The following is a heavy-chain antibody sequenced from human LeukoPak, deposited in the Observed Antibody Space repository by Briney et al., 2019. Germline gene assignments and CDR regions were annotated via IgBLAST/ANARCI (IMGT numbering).Heavy chain of an antibody. D-gene: IGHD5-18*01. Sequence: GGSLRLSCAASGFVFSDYGMPWVRQAPGKGLEWVSLISWDAGRTYYADSVKGRFTISRDNSKNSLYLQMNSLRTEDTALYYCAKADTTLDPFDHWGQGTLVTVSS. CDR2: ISWDAGRT. CDR3: AKADTTLDPFDH. CDR1: GFVFSDYG. V-gene: IGHV3-43*01. J-gene: IGHJ4*02.